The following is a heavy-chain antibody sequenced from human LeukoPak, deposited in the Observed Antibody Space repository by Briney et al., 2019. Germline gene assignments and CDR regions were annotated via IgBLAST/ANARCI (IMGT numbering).Heavy chain of an antibody. CDR2: ITGSSSTI. Sequence: GGSLRLSCAASGFTFSSFSMNWVRQAPGKGLEWVSFITGSSSTIYYADSVKGRFTISRENAKNSLYLQMNSLRAGDTAVYYCARAVAGTIDYWGQGTLVTVSS. V-gene: IGHV3-48*01. CDR3: ARAVAGTIDY. CDR1: GFTFSSFS. D-gene: IGHD6-19*01. J-gene: IGHJ4*02.